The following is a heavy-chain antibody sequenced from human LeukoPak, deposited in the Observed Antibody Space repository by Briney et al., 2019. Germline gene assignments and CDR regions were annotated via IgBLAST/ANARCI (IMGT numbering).Heavy chain of an antibody. CDR1: GFTFSSYS. J-gene: IGHJ4*02. Sequence: PGGSLRLSCAVSGFTFSSYSMNWVRQAPGKGLEWVSSISDSGNYIYYADSVKGRFTISRDNAKNSLYLQMNSLRAEDTAVYCCARETNEMFDYWGQGTLVTVSS. CDR3: ARETNEMFDY. CDR2: ISDSGNYI. D-gene: IGHD5-24*01. V-gene: IGHV3-21*01.